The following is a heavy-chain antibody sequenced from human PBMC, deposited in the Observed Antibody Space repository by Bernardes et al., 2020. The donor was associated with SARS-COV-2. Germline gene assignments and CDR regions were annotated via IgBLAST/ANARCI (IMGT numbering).Heavy chain of an antibody. CDR3: AKDISGNYYDSSGYYYYY. Sequence: GRSLKLSCAASGFTFSSYAMSWVRQAPGKGLEWVSAISGSGGSTYYADSVKGRFTISRDNSKNTLYLQMNSLRAEDTAVYYWAKDISGNYYDSSGYYYYYWGQGTLVTVSS. V-gene: IGHV3-23*01. CDR2: ISGSGGST. D-gene: IGHD3-22*01. CDR1: GFTFSSYA. J-gene: IGHJ4*02.